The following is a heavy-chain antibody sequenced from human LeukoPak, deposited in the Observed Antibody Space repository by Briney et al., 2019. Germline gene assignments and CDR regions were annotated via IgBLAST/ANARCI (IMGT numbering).Heavy chain of an antibody. CDR2: ISAYNGNT. V-gene: IGHV1-18*01. J-gene: IGHJ6*02. D-gene: IGHD2-2*01. Sequence: ASVKVSCKASGGTFSSYAISWVRQAPGQGLEWMGWISAYNGNTNYAQKLQGRVTMTTDTSTSTAYMELRSLRSDDTAVYYCAREDIVVVPAAIVYYYGMDVWGQGTTVTVSS. CDR1: GGTFSSYA. CDR3: AREDIVVVPAAIVYYYGMDV.